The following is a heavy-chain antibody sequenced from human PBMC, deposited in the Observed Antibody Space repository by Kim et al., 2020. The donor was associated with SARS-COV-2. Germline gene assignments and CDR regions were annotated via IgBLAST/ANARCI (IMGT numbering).Heavy chain of an antibody. J-gene: IGHJ3*02. V-gene: IGHV3-30*03. CDR3: ARGDKPGYSSSWRKGYAFDI. Sequence: RFTISRDKSKNTLYLQMNSLRAEDTAVYYCARGDKPGYSSSWRKGYAFDIWGQGTMVTVSS. D-gene: IGHD6-13*01.